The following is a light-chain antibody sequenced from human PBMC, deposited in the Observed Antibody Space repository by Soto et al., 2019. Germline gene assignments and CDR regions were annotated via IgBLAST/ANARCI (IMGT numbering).Light chain of an antibody. CDR1: NSNIGSNN. V-gene: IGLV1-44*01. J-gene: IGLJ1*01. CDR2: DDN. Sequence: QAVVTQPPSASGTPGQRVTISCSGSNSNIGSNNVNWYQQLPGMAPKLLIFDDNQRPSGVPDRFSGYKSGTSASLAISGLQSEDGADYYCETCDDSQNVFYVFAAGTKVTVL. CDR3: ETCDDSQNVFYV.